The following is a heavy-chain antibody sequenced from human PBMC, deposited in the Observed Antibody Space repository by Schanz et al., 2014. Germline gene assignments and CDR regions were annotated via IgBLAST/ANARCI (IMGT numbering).Heavy chain of an antibody. D-gene: IGHD7-27*01. Sequence: EVQLLESGGGLVQPGGSLRLSCAASGFTFSTSAMSWVRQVPGKGLEWVSAINTGVNTYYADSVRGRFTMSRDNSKNTMYLQINNLRADDTAVYYCARELPGVVAFDFWGQGTMVTVSS. J-gene: IGHJ3*01. CDR1: GFTFSTSA. CDR3: ARELPGVVAFDF. V-gene: IGHV3-23*01. CDR2: INTGVNT.